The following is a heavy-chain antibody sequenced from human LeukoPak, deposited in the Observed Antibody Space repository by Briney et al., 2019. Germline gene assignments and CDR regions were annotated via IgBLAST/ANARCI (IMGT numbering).Heavy chain of an antibody. CDR2: INHSGST. J-gene: IGHJ3*02. CDR3: ARGMGYGDYDAFDI. D-gene: IGHD4-17*01. CDR1: GGSISSYY. Sequence: SETLSLTCTVSGGSISSYYWSWLRQPPGKGLEWIGEINHSGSTNYNPSLKSRVTISVDTSKNQSSLKLSSVTAADTAVYYCARGMGYGDYDAFDIWGQGTMVTVSS. V-gene: IGHV4-34*01.